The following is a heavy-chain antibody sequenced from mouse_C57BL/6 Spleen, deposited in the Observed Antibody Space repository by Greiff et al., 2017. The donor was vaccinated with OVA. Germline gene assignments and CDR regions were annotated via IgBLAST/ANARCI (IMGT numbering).Heavy chain of an antibody. CDR1: GFSLTSYG. J-gene: IGHJ2*01. V-gene: IGHV2-6-1*01. CDR3: ARHANYYGSSYFDY. D-gene: IGHD1-1*01. Sequence: QVQLKESGPGLVAPSQSLSITCTVSGFSLTSYGVHWVRQPPGKGLEWLVVIWSDGSTTYNSALKSRLSISKDNSKSQVFLKMNSLQTDDTAMYYCARHANYYGSSYFDYWGQGTTLTVSS. CDR2: IWSDGST.